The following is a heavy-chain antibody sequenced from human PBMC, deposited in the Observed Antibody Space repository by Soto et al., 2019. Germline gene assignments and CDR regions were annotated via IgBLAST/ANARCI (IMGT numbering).Heavy chain of an antibody. V-gene: IGHV1-18*01. CDR1: GYTFTSYG. CDR3: ARDLAYIREY. D-gene: IGHD3-10*01. Sequence: QVQLIQSGPEMKKPGASVKVSCKAFGYTFTSYGISWVRQAPGQGLEWMGWISTAHSDIGYAQKFQGRVTMTTDTSTSTAFMEMRSLTSDDTAVYYCARDLAYIREYWGQGTQVTVSS. J-gene: IGHJ4*02. CDR2: ISTAHSDI.